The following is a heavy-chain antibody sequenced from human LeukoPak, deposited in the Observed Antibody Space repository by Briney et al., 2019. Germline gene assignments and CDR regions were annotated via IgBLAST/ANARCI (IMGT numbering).Heavy chain of an antibody. CDR1: GGSISSYY. J-gene: IGHJ4*02. CDR3: AAFLSGTYWYFDY. D-gene: IGHD1-26*01. V-gene: IGHV4-4*07. CDR2: IYTSGSTDYYTSGST. Sequence: SETLSLTCTVSGGSISSYYWSWIRQSAGKGLEWIGHIYTSGSTDYYTSGSTDYNPSLKSRVPISVDKSKNHFSLKLSSVTAADTAVYYCAAFLSGTYWYFDYWGQGILVTVSS.